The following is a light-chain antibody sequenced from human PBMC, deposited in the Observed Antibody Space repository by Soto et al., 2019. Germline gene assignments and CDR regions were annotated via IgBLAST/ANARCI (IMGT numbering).Light chain of an antibody. Sequence: DIQLTQSPSFLSASVGDRLTITCRASQDSSSSLAWYQQKPGKAPNLLIYTVSTLQSGVPSRFSGSTSGTELNLTISSLQAGDFATYYFQQFNSSPFDFGGGTKVEI. CDR1: QDSSSS. V-gene: IGKV1-9*01. J-gene: IGKJ4*01. CDR3: QQFNSSPFD. CDR2: TVS.